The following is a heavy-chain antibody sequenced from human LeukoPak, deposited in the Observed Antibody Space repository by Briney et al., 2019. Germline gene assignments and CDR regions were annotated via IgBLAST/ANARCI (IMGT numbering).Heavy chain of an antibody. V-gene: IGHV1-3*01. CDR1: GYIFTNYA. CDR2: INAGNGNT. CDR3: ARDSPVAGGGVDY. Sequence: ASVTVSCKASGYIFTNYAMHWVRQAPGQRLEWMGRINAGNGNTKYSQKFQGRVTITRDTSASTAYMELNSLRSEDTAVYYCARDSPVAGGGVDYWGQGTLVTVSS. D-gene: IGHD6-19*01. J-gene: IGHJ4*02.